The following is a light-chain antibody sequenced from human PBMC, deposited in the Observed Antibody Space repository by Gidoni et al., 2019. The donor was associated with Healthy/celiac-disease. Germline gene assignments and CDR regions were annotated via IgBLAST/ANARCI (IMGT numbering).Light chain of an antibody. Sequence: DIQLTQSPSFLSASVGDSVTITCRASQGISSYLAWYQQKPGKAPKLLIYAASTLQSGVPSRCSGSGSGTEFTLTISSLQPEDFATYYCQQLNSYPVPFGQGTKLEIK. V-gene: IGKV1-9*01. J-gene: IGKJ2*01. CDR2: AAS. CDR1: QGISSY. CDR3: QQLNSYPVP.